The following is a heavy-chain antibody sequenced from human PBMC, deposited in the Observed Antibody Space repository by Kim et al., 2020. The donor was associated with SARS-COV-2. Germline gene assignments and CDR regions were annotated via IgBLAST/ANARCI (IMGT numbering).Heavy chain of an antibody. CDR3: ARDGGRGVVVVAGVTVYYYYGMDV. D-gene: IGHD2-15*01. Sequence: GGSLRLSCAASGFTFSSYSMNWVRQAPGKGLEWVSSISGSSSYIYYADSVKGRFTISRDNAKNSLYLQMNSLRAEDTAVYYCARDGGRGVVVVAGVTVYYYYGMDVWGQGTTVTVSS. J-gene: IGHJ6*02. V-gene: IGHV3-21*01. CDR1: GFTFSSYS. CDR2: ISGSSSYI.